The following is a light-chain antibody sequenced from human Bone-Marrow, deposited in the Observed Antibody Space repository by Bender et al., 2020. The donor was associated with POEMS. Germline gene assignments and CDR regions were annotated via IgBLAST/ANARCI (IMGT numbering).Light chain of an antibody. V-gene: IGLV6-57*02. Sequence: TLTQPHSVSESPGKTVTISYSGSSDSIATNYVQWYQQRPGSAPTIVIYADDRRPSGVPDRFAGSIDSSSKSASLTISGLEPEDEADYYCQSFDSTDYWVFGGGTRLTVL. CDR3: QSFDSTDYWV. J-gene: IGLJ3*02. CDR1: SDSIATNY. CDR2: ADD.